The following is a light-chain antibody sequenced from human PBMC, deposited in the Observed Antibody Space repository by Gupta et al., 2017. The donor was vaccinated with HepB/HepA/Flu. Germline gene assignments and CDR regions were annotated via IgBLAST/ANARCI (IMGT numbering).Light chain of an antibody. CDR2: AAS. CDR3: QQSYSSPRT. CDR1: QSISSY. V-gene: IGKV1-39*01. J-gene: IGKJ1*01. Sequence: DIQMTQSPSSLSASVGDRVTITCRASQSISSYLYWFQQKSGKAPKLLIYAASNLQRGVPSRFSGRGSGTDFTLTISSLQPEDFATYYCQQSYSSPRTFGQGTKVELK.